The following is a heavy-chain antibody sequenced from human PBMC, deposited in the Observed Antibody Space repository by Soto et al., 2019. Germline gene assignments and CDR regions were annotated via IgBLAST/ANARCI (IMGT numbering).Heavy chain of an antibody. D-gene: IGHD3-16*02. CDR2: LSAYNRNT. V-gene: IGHV1-18*01. J-gene: IGHJ5*02. CDR1: GYTFTSXG. CDR3: ARDVPRCTLVVSRWFDP. Sequence: QVQLVQSGAEVKKPGASVKVSCKASGYTFTSXGISWVRQXPGQGLEXMGWLSAYNRNTNYAQMLQGRGTMTTDTPTSTANVELRSRKSDVTAVYYCARDVPRCTLVVSRWFDPWGQGTLVTVSS.